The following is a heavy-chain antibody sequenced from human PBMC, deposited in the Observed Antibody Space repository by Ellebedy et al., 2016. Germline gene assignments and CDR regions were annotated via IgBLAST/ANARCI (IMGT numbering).Heavy chain of an antibody. CDR1: GFTFRSSA. D-gene: IGHD2-15*01. CDR2: IWYDGRNE. V-gene: IGHV3-33*03. Sequence: GESLKISCAASGFTFRSSAMHWVRQAPGKGLEWVGAIWYDGRNEYYADSVKGRFTISRDNTRNSLYLQMNSLRADDTALYYCARGGCPLGCWFDTWGQGTLVTVSS. CDR3: ARGGCPLGCWFDT. J-gene: IGHJ5*02.